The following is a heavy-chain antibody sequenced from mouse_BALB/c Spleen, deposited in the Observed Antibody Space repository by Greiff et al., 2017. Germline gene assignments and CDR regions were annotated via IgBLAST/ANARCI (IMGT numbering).Heavy chain of an antibody. CDR2: IWGDGST. CDR3: ASPLCLRRKNAMDY. V-gene: IGHV2-6-7*01. J-gene: IGHJ4*01. D-gene: IGHD2-2*01. CDR1: GFSLTGYG. Sequence: VKLMESGPGLVAPSQSLSITCTVSGFSLTGYGVNWVRQPPGKGLEWLGMIWGDGSTDYNSALKSRLSISKDNSKSQVFLKMNSLQTDDTARYYCASPLCLRRKNAMDYWGQGTSVTVSS.